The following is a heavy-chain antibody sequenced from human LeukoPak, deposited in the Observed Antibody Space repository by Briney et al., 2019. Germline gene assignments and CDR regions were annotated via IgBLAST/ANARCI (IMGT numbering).Heavy chain of an antibody. Sequence: GRSLRLSCAASGXTFSSYGMHWVRQAPGKGLEWVAVISYDGSNKYYADSVKGRFTISRDNSKNTLYLQMNSLRAEDTAVYYCARDLPDYSSSWYNFDYWGQGTLVTVSS. V-gene: IGHV3-30*03. D-gene: IGHD6-13*01. CDR1: GXTFSSYG. CDR3: ARDLPDYSSSWYNFDY. J-gene: IGHJ4*02. CDR2: ISYDGSNK.